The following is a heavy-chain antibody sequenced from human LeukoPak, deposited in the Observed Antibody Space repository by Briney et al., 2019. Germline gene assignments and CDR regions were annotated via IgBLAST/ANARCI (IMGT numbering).Heavy chain of an antibody. CDR3: AKGYGGY. CDR2: ISWNSGSI. Sequence: PGGSLRLSCAASGFTFDDYAMHWVRQAPGKGLEWVSGISWNSGSIGYADSVKGRFTISRDNAKNSLYRQMNSLRAEDTALYYCAKGYGGYWGQGTLVTVSS. CDR1: GFTFDDYA. D-gene: IGHD3-10*01. J-gene: IGHJ4*02. V-gene: IGHV3-9*01.